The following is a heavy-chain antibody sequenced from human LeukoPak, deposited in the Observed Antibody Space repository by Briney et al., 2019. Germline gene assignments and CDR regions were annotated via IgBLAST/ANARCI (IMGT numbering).Heavy chain of an antibody. CDR2: IYHSGST. D-gene: IGHD3-10*01. CDR3: ARDSDYYGSGSPNWFDP. Sequence: PSETLSLTCTVSGGSISSYYWGWIRQPPGKGLEWIGSIYHSGSTYYNPSLKSRVTISVDTSKNQFSLKLSSVTAADTAVYYCARDSDYYGSGSPNWFDPWGQGTLVTVSS. V-gene: IGHV4-39*07. CDR1: GGSISSYY. J-gene: IGHJ5*02.